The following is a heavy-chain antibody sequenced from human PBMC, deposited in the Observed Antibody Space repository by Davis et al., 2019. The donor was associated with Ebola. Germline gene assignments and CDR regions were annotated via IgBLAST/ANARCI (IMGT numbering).Heavy chain of an antibody. V-gene: IGHV1-2*06. J-gene: IGHJ4*02. CDR1: GYTFTGYF. CDR3: ARDRRLSTDYIGGSYPSDY. Sequence: AASVKVSCKASGYTFTGYFIHWVRQAPGRGLEWMGRFNPVTGVTECTQKFLGRVTMTTDTSITTAFMELRSLTSDDTAVYYCARDRRLSTDYIGGSYPSDYWGQGTLVTVSS. CDR2: FNPVTGVT. D-gene: IGHD3-16*02.